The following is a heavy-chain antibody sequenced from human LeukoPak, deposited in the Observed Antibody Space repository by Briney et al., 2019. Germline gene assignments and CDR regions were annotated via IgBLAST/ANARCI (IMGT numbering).Heavy chain of an antibody. D-gene: IGHD6-13*01. Sequence: ASVKVSCNASGYTFTSYGISWVRQPPGQGLEWMGWTSAYNGNTNYAQKLQGRVTMTTDTSTSTAYMELRSLRSDDTAVYYCARDRESSGVAAAYNWGQGTLVTVSS. V-gene: IGHV1-18*01. CDR1: GYTFTSYG. CDR2: TSAYNGNT. J-gene: IGHJ4*02. CDR3: ARDRESSGVAAAYN.